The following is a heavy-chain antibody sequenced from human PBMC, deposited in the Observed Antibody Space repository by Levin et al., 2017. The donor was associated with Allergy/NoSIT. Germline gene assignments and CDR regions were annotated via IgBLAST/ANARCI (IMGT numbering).Heavy chain of an antibody. CDR3: ARRPTFSPAIP. Sequence: SETLSLTCAVSGGSLNNYFWTWIRQPPGKGLEWIGEINHRGSTNYNASLRSRLTLSVDTSRNQFSLNLTSVTAADTAVYYCARRPTFSPAIPWGQGTLVTVSS. D-gene: IGHD2-2*02. CDR1: GGSLNNYF. CDR2: INHRGST. V-gene: IGHV4-34*01. J-gene: IGHJ4*02.